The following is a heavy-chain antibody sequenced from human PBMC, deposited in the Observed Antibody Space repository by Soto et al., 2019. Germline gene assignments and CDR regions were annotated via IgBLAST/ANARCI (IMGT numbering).Heavy chain of an antibody. J-gene: IGHJ3*01. D-gene: IGHD6-19*01. CDR2: ISSGSSTI. V-gene: IGHV3-48*01. CDR3: AKTYSSGRGDSDF. CDR1: GFTFSTYS. Sequence: PGGSLRLSCAASGFTFSTYSMNWIRQAPGKGLEWISYISSGSSTIYYADSVKGRFTISRDNAQNSLYLQMTSLRADDTAVYYCAKTYSSGRGDSDFWGQGTMVTVSS.